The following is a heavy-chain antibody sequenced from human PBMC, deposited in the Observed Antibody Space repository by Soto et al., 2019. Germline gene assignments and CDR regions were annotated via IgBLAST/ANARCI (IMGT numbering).Heavy chain of an antibody. Sequence: GASVKVSCKASGYTFTSYGISWVRQAPGQGLEWMGWISAYNGNTNYAQKLQGRVTMTTDTSTSTAYMELRSLRSDDTAVYYCARDEPYSSSSGNWFDPWGQGTLVTVSS. CDR3: ARDEPYSSSSGNWFDP. CDR2: ISAYNGNT. CDR1: GYTFTSYG. V-gene: IGHV1-18*01. D-gene: IGHD6-6*01. J-gene: IGHJ5*02.